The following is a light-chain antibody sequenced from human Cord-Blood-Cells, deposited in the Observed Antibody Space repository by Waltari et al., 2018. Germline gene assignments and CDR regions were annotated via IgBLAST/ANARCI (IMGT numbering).Light chain of an antibody. J-gene: IGKJ1*01. V-gene: IGKV3-15*01. CDR1: PSVSSN. CDR2: GAS. Sequence: EIVMTQSPATLSVSPGERATRSCRASPSVSSNLAWYHQKPGQAPRLLIYGASTRATGIPARLSGSGYGTEFTLTISRLQSEDFAVYYCQKYNNSWTFGQGTKVEI. CDR3: QKYNNSWT.